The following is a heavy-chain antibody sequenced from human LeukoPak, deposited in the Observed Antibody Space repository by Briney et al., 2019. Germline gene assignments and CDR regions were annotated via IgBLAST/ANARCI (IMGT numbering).Heavy chain of an antibody. V-gene: IGHV5-51*01. CDR2: IYPGDSDT. CDR1: GNSFTSYW. CDR3: ARRGGEYCSSTSCYDDY. D-gene: IGHD2-2*01. Sequence: GESLKISCKGSGNSFTSYWIGWVRQMPGKGLEWMGIIYPGDSDTRYSPSFQGQVTISADKSISTAYLQWSSLKASDTAMYYCARRGGEYCSSTSCYDDYWGQGTLVTVSS. J-gene: IGHJ4*02.